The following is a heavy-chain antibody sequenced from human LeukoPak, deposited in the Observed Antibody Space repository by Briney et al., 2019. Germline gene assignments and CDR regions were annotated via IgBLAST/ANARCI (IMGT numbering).Heavy chain of an antibody. V-gene: IGHV1-69*13. Sequence: ASVKVSCKASGGTFSSYAISWVRQAPGQGLEWMGGIIPIFGTANYAQKFQGRVTITADVSTSTAYMELSSLRSEDTAVYYCARERRGSGSYYNNRFDYWGQGTLVTVYS. CDR1: GGTFSSYA. CDR3: ARERRGSGSYYNNRFDY. CDR2: IIPIFGTA. J-gene: IGHJ4*02. D-gene: IGHD3-10*01.